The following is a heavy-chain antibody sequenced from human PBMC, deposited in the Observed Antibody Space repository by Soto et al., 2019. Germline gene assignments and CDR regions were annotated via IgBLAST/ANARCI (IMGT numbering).Heavy chain of an antibody. V-gene: IGHV3-48*02. J-gene: IGHJ3*01. CDR2: ISIGSGSI. Sequence: EVQLVESGEGLVKPGGPRRVSCAASGFSFTNYPMNWVRQAPGKGLEWVSYISIGSGSIFYADSVKGRFTISRDDAKNSLYMQMNTLRDEDTAVYYCVRDDRWAFDFWGQGTMVTVSS. CDR3: VRDDRWAFDF. CDR1: GFSFTNYP. D-gene: IGHD3-22*01.